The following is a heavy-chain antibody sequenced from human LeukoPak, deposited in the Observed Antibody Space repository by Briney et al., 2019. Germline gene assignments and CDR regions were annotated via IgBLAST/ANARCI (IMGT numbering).Heavy chain of an antibody. J-gene: IGHJ5*02. CDR1: GYSISSGYY. V-gene: IGHV4-38-2*02. CDR2: SGST. Sequence: PSETLSLTCTVSGYSISSGYYWGWIRQPPGKGLEWIGSGSTYYNPSLKSRVTISVDTSKNQFSLKLSSVTAADTAVYFCARCDDWFDPWGQGTLVTVSS. CDR3: ARCDDWFDP.